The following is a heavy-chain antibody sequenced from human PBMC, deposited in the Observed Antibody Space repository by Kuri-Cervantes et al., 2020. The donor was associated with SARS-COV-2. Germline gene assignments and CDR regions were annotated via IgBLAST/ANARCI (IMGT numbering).Heavy chain of an antibody. Sequence: GESLKISCAASGFTVSSNYMSWVRQAPGKGLEWVGCIKSKTDGGTTDYAAPVKGRFTISRDDSKNTLYLQMNSLKTEDTAVYYCTTRPLITIFGVVTVGGDYFDYWGQGTLVTVSS. CDR3: TTRPLITIFGVVTVGGDYFDY. J-gene: IGHJ4*02. V-gene: IGHV3-15*01. D-gene: IGHD3-3*01. CDR2: IKSKTDGGTT. CDR1: GFTVSSNY.